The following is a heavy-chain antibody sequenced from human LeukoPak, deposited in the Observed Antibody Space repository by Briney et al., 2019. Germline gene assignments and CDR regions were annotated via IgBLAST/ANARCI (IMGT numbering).Heavy chain of an antibody. D-gene: IGHD3-22*01. Sequence: ASVKVSCKASGYTFTGYYIHWVRQAPGQGLEWMGWINPKSGGTNYAQKFQGRVTMTRDTSINTAYMELSRLRSGDTAVYYCARGGDYYDSSGQPLDYWGQGTLVTVSS. J-gene: IGHJ4*02. CDR2: INPKSGGT. CDR1: GYTFTGYY. V-gene: IGHV1-2*02. CDR3: ARGGDYYDSSGQPLDY.